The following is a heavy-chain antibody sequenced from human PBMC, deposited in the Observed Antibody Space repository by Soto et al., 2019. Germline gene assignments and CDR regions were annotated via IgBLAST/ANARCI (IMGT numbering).Heavy chain of an antibody. CDR3: ARLRNSGYHTHYYYGMDV. J-gene: IGHJ6*02. V-gene: IGHV4-61*01. CDR2: IFYTGTT. CDR1: GGPINHSRHY. D-gene: IGHD3-22*01. Sequence: SETLSLTCTVSGGPINHSRHYWSWIRQSPVEGLEWIGYIFYTGTTYYNPSLKSRVSISVDTSKNQFSLRLSSVSAADTAVYYCARLRNSGYHTHYYYGMDVWGQGTTVTVSS.